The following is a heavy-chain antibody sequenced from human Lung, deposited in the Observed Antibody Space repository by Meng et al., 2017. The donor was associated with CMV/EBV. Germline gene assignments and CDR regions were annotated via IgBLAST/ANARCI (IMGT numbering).Heavy chain of an antibody. CDR2: IVVGSGNT. Sequence: SVKVSXKASGFTFTSSAVQWVRRARGQRLEWIGWIVVGSGNTNYAQKFQERVTITRDMSTSTAYMELSSLRSEDTAVYYCAAGSHVIEYSDLWSGYYTPPTLDYWGQGTLVTVSS. J-gene: IGHJ4*02. CDR1: GFTFTSSA. D-gene: IGHD3-3*01. V-gene: IGHV1-58*01. CDR3: AAGSHVIEYSDLWSGYYTPPTLDY.